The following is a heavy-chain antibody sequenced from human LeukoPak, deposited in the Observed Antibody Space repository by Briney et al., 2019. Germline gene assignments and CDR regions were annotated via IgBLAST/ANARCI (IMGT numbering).Heavy chain of an antibody. Sequence: KVSCKASGYTFTSYWIGWVRQMPGKGLEWMGIIYPGDSDTRYSPSFQGQVTISADKSISTAYLQWSSLKASDTAMYYCARPTGRDGYNYPDAFDIWGQGTMVTVSS. CDR1: GYTFTSYW. CDR2: IYPGDSDT. J-gene: IGHJ3*02. D-gene: IGHD5-24*01. CDR3: ARPTGRDGYNYPDAFDI. V-gene: IGHV5-51*01.